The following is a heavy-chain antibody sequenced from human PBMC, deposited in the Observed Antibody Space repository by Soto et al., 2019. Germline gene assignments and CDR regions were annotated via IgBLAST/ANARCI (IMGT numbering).Heavy chain of an antibody. CDR2: IYTSGST. CDR1: GGSISSYY. J-gene: IGHJ5*02. D-gene: IGHD6-13*01. Sequence: TLSLTCTVSGGSISSYYWSWIRQPAGKGLEWIGRIYTSGSTNYNPSLKSRGTMSVDTSKNQFSLKLSSVTAADTAVYYCARGLRAYSSSWYYGWFDPWGQGTLVTVSS. CDR3: ARGLRAYSSSWYYGWFDP. V-gene: IGHV4-4*07.